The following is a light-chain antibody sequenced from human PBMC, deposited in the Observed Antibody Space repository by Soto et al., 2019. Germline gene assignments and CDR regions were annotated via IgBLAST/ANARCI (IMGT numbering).Light chain of an antibody. J-gene: IGLJ1*01. CDR2: DVS. CDR1: SSDVGGYNY. Sequence: QSALTQPASVSGSPGQSITISCTGTSSDVGGYNYVSRYQQHPGKAPKLMIYDVSNRPSGVSNRFSGSKSGNTASLTISGLQAEDEADYCSSYTSSSTLLDVFGTGTKVTVL. V-gene: IGLV2-14*01. CDR3: SSYTSSSTLLDV.